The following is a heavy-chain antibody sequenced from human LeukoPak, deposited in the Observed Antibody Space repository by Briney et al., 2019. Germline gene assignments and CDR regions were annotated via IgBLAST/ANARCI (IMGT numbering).Heavy chain of an antibody. D-gene: IGHD3-10*01. CDR2: ISCDGSNK. CDR3: ARPLDDGARFDW. V-gene: IGHV3-30-3*01. J-gene: IGHJ4*01. Sequence: PGRSLRLSCAASGFTFSTYYMHWVRQAPGKGLEWVAVISCDGSNKYYADSVKGRFTISRDNSKTTLFLQMNSLRAEDTAVYYCARPLDDGARFDWCGQGTLATVSA. CDR1: GFTFSTYY.